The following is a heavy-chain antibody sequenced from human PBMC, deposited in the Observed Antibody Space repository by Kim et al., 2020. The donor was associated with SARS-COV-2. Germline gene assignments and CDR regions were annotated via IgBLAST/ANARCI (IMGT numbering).Heavy chain of an antibody. Sequence: GGSLRLSCAASAFTFSTYAMSWVRQAPGKGLEWVSTVSSSGIAPYYADSVKGRFTISRDNSMNTLYLQMSGLRADDSAIYYCARGSGNGWDYWGQGTLVT. CDR3: ARGSGNGWDY. J-gene: IGHJ4*02. V-gene: IGHV3-23*01. D-gene: IGHD6-19*01. CDR1: AFTFSTYA. CDR2: VSSSGIAP.